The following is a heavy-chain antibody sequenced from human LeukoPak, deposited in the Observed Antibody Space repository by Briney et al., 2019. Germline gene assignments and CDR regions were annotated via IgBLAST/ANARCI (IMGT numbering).Heavy chain of an antibody. CDR3: ARGDSYGTVWY. Sequence: SETLSLTCTVSGGSVSSGGYYWSWTRQPPGKGLEWIGYIYHSGSTYYNPSLKSRVTISVDTSKNQFSLKLNSVTAADTAVYYCARGDSYGTVWYWGQGTLVTISS. CDR1: GGSVSSGGYY. CDR2: IYHSGST. J-gene: IGHJ4*02. D-gene: IGHD5-18*01. V-gene: IGHV4-30-2*01.